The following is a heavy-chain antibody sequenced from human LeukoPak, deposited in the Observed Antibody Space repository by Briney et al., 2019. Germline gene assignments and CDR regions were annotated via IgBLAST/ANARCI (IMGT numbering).Heavy chain of an antibody. CDR1: GGSYSGYY. J-gene: IGHJ2*01. CDR3: ARGRPGAGNYYFDL. Sequence: SETLSLTCAVYGGSYSGYYWSWIRQPPEKGLEWVGEIHYSGATNYKSSLKSRVTISGDTSKNQISLKLTSVTAADTALYYCARGRPGAGNYYFDLWGRGTPVTVSS. CDR2: IHYSGAT. D-gene: IGHD1-7*01. V-gene: IGHV4-34*01.